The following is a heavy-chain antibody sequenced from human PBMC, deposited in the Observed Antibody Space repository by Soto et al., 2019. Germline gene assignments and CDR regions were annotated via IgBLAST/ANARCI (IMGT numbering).Heavy chain of an antibody. J-gene: IGHJ6*02. CDR1: GGSISSYY. Sequence: SETLSLTCTVSGGSISSYYWSWIRQPPGKGLEWIGYIYYSGSTNYNPSLKSRVTISVDTSKNQFSLKLSSVTAADTAVYYCARDGDYYGDNGMDVWGQGTTVTVSS. CDR2: IYYSGST. D-gene: IGHD3-10*01. V-gene: IGHV4-59*01. CDR3: ARDGDYYGDNGMDV.